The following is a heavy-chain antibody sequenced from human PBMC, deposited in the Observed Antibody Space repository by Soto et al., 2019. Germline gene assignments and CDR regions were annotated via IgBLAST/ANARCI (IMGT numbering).Heavy chain of an antibody. V-gene: IGHV3-48*01. J-gene: IGHJ3*02. CDR2: ISSSGTTI. CDR3: ARYFSSGFDI. Sequence: EVQLVESGGGLVQPGGSLRLSCAVSGFTFSSYTMNWVRQAPGKGLAWVSYISSSGTTIYYADSVKGRFTISRDNAKESLYLQMNSLRAEDTAVYYCARYFSSGFDIWGQGTMVSVSA. CDR1: GFTFSSYT. D-gene: IGHD6-19*01.